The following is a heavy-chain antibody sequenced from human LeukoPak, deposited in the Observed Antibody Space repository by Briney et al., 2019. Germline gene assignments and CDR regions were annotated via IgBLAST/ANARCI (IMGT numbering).Heavy chain of an antibody. V-gene: IGHV4-39*07. CDR1: GGSISSSGYF. CDR3: AKGAGGFGYYNWFDP. CDR2: IYYSGTT. J-gene: IGHJ5*02. D-gene: IGHD5-18*01. Sequence: SETLSLTRTVSGGSISSSGYFWGWIRQPPGKGLEWIGSIYYSGTTHYNPSLESRVTISVDTSKNQFSLKLASVTAAETAIYYCAKGAGGFGYYNWFDPWGQGTLVTVSS.